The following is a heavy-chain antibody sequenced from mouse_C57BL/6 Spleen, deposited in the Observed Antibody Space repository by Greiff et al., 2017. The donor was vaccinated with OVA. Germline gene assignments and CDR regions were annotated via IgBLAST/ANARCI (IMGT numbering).Heavy chain of an antibody. CDR3: ARKRETAQATYFDV. J-gene: IGHJ1*03. V-gene: IGHV2-9-1*01. CDR2: IWTCGGS. D-gene: IGHD3-2*02. Sequence: VKLVESGPGLVAPSQSLSITCTVSGFSLTSYSISWVRQPPGKGLEWLGVIWTCGGSNNNSTFKSKLSSSKDNSKSKVFLKMDMLLTDDTSRYYCARKRETAQATYFDVWGTGTTVTVSS. CDR1: GFSLTSYS.